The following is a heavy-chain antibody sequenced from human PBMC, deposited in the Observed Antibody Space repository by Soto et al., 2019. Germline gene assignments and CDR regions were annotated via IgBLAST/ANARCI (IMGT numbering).Heavy chain of an antibody. Sequence: AAVKVSCKGSGYNFTSHSLNWLRQARGQGLEWKGWIYSNTGNTTCEQSFTGRFVISVVTTVSTVYLQIFSLKADDPAVYYCARDRASGSFDYWGQGTLVTVSS. D-gene: IGHD1-26*01. CDR1: GYNFTSHS. CDR2: IYSNTGNT. V-gene: IGHV7-4-1*01. CDR3: ARDRASGSFDY. J-gene: IGHJ4*02.